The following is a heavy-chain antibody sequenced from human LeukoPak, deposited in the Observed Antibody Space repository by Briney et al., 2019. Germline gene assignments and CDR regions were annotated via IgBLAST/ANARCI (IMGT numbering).Heavy chain of an antibody. CDR1: GYTFTSYD. Sequence: ASVKVSCKASGYTFTSYDINWVRQATGQGLEWMGWMNPNSGHTGYAQKFQGRVTMTRNTSISTAYMELSSLRSEDTAVYYCARMHYYDSSGDNWFDPWGQGTLVTVSS. CDR3: ARMHYYDSSGDNWFDP. J-gene: IGHJ5*02. D-gene: IGHD3-22*01. CDR2: MNPNSGHT. V-gene: IGHV1-8*01.